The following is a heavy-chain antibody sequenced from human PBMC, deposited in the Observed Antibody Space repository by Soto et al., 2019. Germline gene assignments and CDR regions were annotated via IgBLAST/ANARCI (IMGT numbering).Heavy chain of an antibody. J-gene: IGHJ4*02. D-gene: IGHD2-15*01. V-gene: IGHV3-43*01. Sequence: EVQLVESGGGVVQPGGSLRLSCTASGFTFGDYTMHWVRQAPGKGLEWVSHITWDGINIEYADSVRGRFTISRDNSKNSLYLQMNGLRHEDTAFYYCAKDGIAWHWGQGTLVTVSS. CDR1: GFTFGDYT. CDR2: ITWDGINI. CDR3: AKDGIAWH.